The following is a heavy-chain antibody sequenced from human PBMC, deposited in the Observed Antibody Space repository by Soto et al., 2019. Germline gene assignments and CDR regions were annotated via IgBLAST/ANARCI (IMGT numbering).Heavy chain of an antibody. J-gene: IGHJ4*02. Sequence: SETLSLTCAVYGGSFSGYYWSWIRQPPGKGLEWIGEINHSGSTNYNPSLKSRVTISVDTSKNQFSLKLSSVTAADTAVYYCARYRAPFDYWGQGTLVTVSS. CDR1: GGSFSGYY. D-gene: IGHD1-26*01. CDR3: ARYRAPFDY. V-gene: IGHV4-34*01. CDR2: INHSGST.